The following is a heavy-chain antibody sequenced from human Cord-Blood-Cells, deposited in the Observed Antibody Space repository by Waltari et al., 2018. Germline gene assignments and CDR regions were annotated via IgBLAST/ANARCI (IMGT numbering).Heavy chain of an antibody. V-gene: IGHV1-24*01. Sequence: QVQLVQSGAAVKKPGASVKVSCKVSGSPLTESSTHTVRKAPGKGLGWMGGFDPEDGETIYAQKFQGRVTMTEDTSTDTAYMELSSLRSEDTAVYYCATDYRRSAARLDDAFDIWGQGTMVTVSS. CDR1: GSPLTESS. CDR3: ATDYRRSAARLDDAFDI. D-gene: IGHD6-6*01. CDR2: FDPEDGET. J-gene: IGHJ3*02.